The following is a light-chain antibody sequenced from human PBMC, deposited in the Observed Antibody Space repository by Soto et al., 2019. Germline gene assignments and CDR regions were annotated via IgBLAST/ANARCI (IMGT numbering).Light chain of an antibody. V-gene: IGKV1-27*01. CDR2: AAS. J-gene: IGKJ3*01. CDR3: QKYKSAPFT. CDR1: QGISNY. Sequence: DIQMTQSPPSLSASVGDRVTITCRASQGISNYLAWYQQKPGKVPKLLIYAASTLKSGVPSRFSGSGSGTDFTLTITSLQPEDVATYYCQKYKSAPFTFGPGTKVDIK.